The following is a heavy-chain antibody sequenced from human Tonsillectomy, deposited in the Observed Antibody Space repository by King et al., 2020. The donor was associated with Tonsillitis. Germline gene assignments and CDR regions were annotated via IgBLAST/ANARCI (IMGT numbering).Heavy chain of an antibody. V-gene: IGHV3-48*03. CDR2: ISSSGSTI. Sequence: QLVQSGGGLVQPGGSLRLSCAASGFTFSSYEMNWVRQAPGKGLEWVSYISSSGSTIYYADSVKGRFTISRDNAKNSLYLQMNSLRAEDTAVYYCARDRGSYSYYYYMDVWGKGTTVTVSS. CDR3: ARDRGSYSYYYYMDV. J-gene: IGHJ6*03. CDR1: GFTFSSYE. D-gene: IGHD1-26*01.